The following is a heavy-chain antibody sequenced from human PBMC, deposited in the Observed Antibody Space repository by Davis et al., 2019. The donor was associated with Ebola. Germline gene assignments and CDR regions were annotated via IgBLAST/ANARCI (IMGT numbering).Heavy chain of an antibody. D-gene: IGHD3-10*01. CDR1: GGSFSGYY. Sequence: PSETLSLTCAVYGGSFSGYYWSWIRQPPGKGLEWIGEINHSGSTNYNPSLKSRVTISVDTSKNQFSLKLSSVTAADTAVYYCARDASYGSGSYLIGDYWGQGTLVTVSS. V-gene: IGHV4-34*01. CDR3: ARDASYGSGSYLIGDY. CDR2: INHSGST. J-gene: IGHJ4*02.